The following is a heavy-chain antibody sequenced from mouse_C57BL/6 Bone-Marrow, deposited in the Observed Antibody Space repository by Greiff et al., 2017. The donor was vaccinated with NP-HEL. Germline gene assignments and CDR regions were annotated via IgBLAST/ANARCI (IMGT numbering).Heavy chain of an antibody. CDR2: INPGSGGT. CDR1: GYAFTNYL. V-gene: IGHV1-54*01. J-gene: IGHJ1*03. CDR3: ARRGYDVSSPWYFDV. D-gene: IGHD1-1*01. Sequence: QVQLQQSGAELVRPGTSVKVSCKASGYAFTNYLIEWVKQRPGQGLEWIGVINPGSGGTNYNEKFKGKATLTADKSSSTAYMQLSSLTSEDSAVYFCARRGYDVSSPWYFDVWGTGTTVTVSS.